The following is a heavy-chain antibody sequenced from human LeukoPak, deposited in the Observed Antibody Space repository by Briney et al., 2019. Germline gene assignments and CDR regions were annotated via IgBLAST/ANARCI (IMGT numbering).Heavy chain of an antibody. J-gene: IGHJ5*02. D-gene: IGHD6-13*01. Sequence: SETLSLTCTVSGGSISSYYWSWIRQPPGKGLEWIGYIYYSGSTNYNPSLKSRVTISVDTSKNQFSLKLSSATAADTAVYYCARDLSSSWYGRWFDPWGQGTLVTVSS. CDR1: GGSISSYY. CDR2: IYYSGST. V-gene: IGHV4-59*01. CDR3: ARDLSSSWYGRWFDP.